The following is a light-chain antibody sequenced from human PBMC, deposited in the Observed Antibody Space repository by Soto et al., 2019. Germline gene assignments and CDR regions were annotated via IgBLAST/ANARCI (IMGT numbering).Light chain of an antibody. CDR2: GNN. CDR1: SSNIGANT. J-gene: IGLJ1*01. V-gene: IGLV1-44*01. Sequence: QSVLTQPPSASGTPGQRVTISCSGSSSNIGANTVTWYQQLPGTAPKLLIFGNNHRPSGVRDRFSGSKSGTSGSLAISGLQSEDEADYYCATWDDSLNGYVFGAGTKVTVL. CDR3: ATWDDSLNGYV.